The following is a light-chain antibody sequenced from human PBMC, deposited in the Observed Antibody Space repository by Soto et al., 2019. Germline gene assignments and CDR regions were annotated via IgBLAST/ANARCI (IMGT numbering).Light chain of an antibody. V-gene: IGKV3-20*01. CDR2: GAS. J-gene: IGKJ5*01. Sequence: DIVLTQSPGTLSLSPGERATISCRASQRIANNYLAWYQQRPGQAPRLLIYGASTRATGIPDRFSGSGSGTDFSLTISALEPEDFALYFCQQDGWFPPITFGQGTRLEIK. CDR3: QQDGWFPPIT. CDR1: QRIANNY.